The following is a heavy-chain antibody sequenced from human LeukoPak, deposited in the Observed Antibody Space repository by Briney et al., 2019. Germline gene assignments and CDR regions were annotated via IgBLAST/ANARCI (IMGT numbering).Heavy chain of an antibody. CDR1: GFTVSSNY. CDR2: VYGGDTT. J-gene: IGHJ6*02. CDR3: ARDAHTSSGSYWGGVGYYYGLDV. D-gene: IGHD3-10*01. V-gene: IGHV3-66*01. Sequence: GGSLRLSCAASGFTVSSNYMTWVRQAPGKGLEWVSVVYGGDTTYYADSVKGRFTISRDNSKNTLYLQMNSLRAEDTAVYCCARDAHTSSGSYWGGVGYYYGLDVWGQGTTVTVSS.